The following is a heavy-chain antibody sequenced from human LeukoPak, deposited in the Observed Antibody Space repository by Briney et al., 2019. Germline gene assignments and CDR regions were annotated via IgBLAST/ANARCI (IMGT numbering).Heavy chain of an antibody. V-gene: IGHV4-30-4*01. Sequence: KPSQTLSLTCTVSGFSISRGDYYWSWLRQPPGKGLEWIVSIYYRGSTYYNPSLKSRVTISVDTSKNQFSLKLTSVTAADTAVYYCARVRGYCSSTICYRYYFDYWGQGTLVTVSS. CDR2: IYYRGST. CDR1: GFSISRGDYY. D-gene: IGHD2-2*01. J-gene: IGHJ4*02. CDR3: ARVRGYCSSTICYRYYFDY.